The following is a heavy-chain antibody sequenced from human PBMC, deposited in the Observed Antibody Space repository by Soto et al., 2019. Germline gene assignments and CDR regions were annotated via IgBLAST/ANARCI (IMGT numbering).Heavy chain of an antibody. Sequence: QVQLVESGGGVVQPGRSLRLSCAASGITFSSYGMHWVRQAPGKGLEWVAVISCDGTNKYYGDSVKGRFSISRDNSKNTLYLQMNSLRAEDTAAYYCAKGLGWRVLGDAFDIWGQGTMVTVSS. CDR3: AKGLGWRVLGDAFDI. D-gene: IGHD3-16*01. CDR2: ISCDGTNK. CDR1: GITFSSYG. V-gene: IGHV3-30*18. J-gene: IGHJ3*02.